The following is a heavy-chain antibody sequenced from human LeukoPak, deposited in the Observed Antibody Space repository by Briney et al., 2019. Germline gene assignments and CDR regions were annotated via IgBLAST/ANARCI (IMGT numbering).Heavy chain of an antibody. D-gene: IGHD3-3*01. CDR2: VYSSGST. CDR1: GDSISRSSYS. CDR3: TRDMEYPGAGFDY. J-gene: IGHJ4*02. V-gene: IGHV4-39*07. Sequence: SETLSLTCTVSGDSISRSSYSWAWIRQPPGKGLEWIGSVYSSGSTYYNPSLRSQITISVDTSKNQFSLKLTSVAAADTAMYYCTRDMEYPGAGFDYWGQGIPVTVSS.